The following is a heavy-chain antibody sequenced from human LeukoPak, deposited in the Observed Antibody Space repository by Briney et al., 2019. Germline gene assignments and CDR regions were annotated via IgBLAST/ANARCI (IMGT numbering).Heavy chain of an antibody. CDR3: ARDSSSWYWSGYYYYYMDV. CDR2: IYTSGST. J-gene: IGHJ6*03. D-gene: IGHD6-13*01. V-gene: IGHV4-61*02. Sequence: SETLSLTCTVSGGSISSGSYYWSWIRQPAGKGLEWIGRIYTSGSTNYNPSLKSRVTISVDTSKNQFSLKLSSVTAADTAVYYCARDSSSWYWSGYYYYYMDVWGKGTTVTISS. CDR1: GGSISSGSYY.